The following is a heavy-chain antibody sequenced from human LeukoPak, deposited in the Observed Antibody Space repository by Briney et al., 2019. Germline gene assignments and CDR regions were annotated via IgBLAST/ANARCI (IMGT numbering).Heavy chain of an antibody. V-gene: IGHV3-9*01. CDR3: AKDQGGGGYGFDY. CDR2: ISWNSGST. CDR1: GFTFDDYA. D-gene: IGHD5-12*01. J-gene: IGHJ4*02. Sequence: GGSLRLSCAASGFTFDDYAMHWVRQAPGKGLEWVSGISWNSGSTGYADSVKGRFTISRDNAKNSLYLQMNSLRTEDTALYYCAKDQGGGGYGFDYWGQGTLVTVSS.